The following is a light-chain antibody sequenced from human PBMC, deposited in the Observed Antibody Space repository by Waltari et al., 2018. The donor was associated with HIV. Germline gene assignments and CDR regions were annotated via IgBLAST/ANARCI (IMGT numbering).Light chain of an antibody. J-gene: IGLJ2*01. CDR3: AAWDDSLNGVV. Sequence: QSVLPQPPSASGTPGQRVTLSCSGSSSNIGSNTVNWYQQLPGTAPKLLNYSNNQRPSGVPDRFSGSKSGTSASLAISGLQSEDEADYYCAAWDDSLNGVVFGGGTKLTVL. CDR2: SNN. V-gene: IGLV1-44*01. CDR1: SSNIGSNT.